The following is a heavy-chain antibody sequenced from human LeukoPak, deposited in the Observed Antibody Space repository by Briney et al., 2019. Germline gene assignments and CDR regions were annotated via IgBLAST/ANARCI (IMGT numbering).Heavy chain of an antibody. J-gene: IGHJ4*02. V-gene: IGHV1-2*02. CDR2: INPNSGGT. CDR1: GYTFTGYY. D-gene: IGHD6-19*01. CDR3: ARGDSSGWYQSSLYYFDY. Sequence: ASVKVSCKASGYTFTGYYMHWARQAPGQGLEWMGWINPNSGGTNYAQKFQGRVTMTRDTSISTAYMELSSLRSEDTAVYYCARGDSSGWYQSSLYYFDYWGQGTLVTVSS.